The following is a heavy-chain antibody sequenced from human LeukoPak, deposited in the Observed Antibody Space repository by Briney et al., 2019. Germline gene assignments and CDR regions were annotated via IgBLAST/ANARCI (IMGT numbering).Heavy chain of an antibody. J-gene: IGHJ4*02. CDR2: IYYSGST. CDR1: GGSISSSSYY. Sequence: SETLSLTCTVSGGSISSSSYYWGWIRQPPGKGLEWIGSIYYSGSTYYNPSLKSRVTISVDTSKNQFSLKLSSVTAADTAVYYCARHKLQLWPRDFDYWGQGTLVTVSS. CDR3: ARHKLQLWPRDFDY. D-gene: IGHD5-18*01. V-gene: IGHV4-39*01.